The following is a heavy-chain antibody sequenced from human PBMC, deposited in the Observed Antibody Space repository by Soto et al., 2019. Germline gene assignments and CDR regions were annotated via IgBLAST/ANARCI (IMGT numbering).Heavy chain of an antibody. V-gene: IGHV1-18*01. CDR3: ASHVEMATADYYFDY. J-gene: IGHJ4*02. Sequence: QVQLVQSGAEVKKPGASVKVSCKASGYTFTSYGISWVRQAPGQGLEWSGWISAYNGNTNYAQKLQGRVTMTTDTSTRTAYKELRSLRSDDTAVYSFASHVEMATADYYFDYWGKGTLVTVSS. CDR1: GYTFTSYG. D-gene: IGHD5-12*01. CDR2: ISAYNGNT.